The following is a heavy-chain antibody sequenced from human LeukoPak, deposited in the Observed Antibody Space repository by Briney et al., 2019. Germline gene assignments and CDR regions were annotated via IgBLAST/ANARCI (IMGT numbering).Heavy chain of an antibody. CDR1: GFTFSSYG. CDR2: IWYDGTNK. CDR3: ARVNRDGYNYFDY. V-gene: IGHV3-33*01. Sequence: GGSLRLSCAASGFTFSSYGMHWVRQAPGKGLEWVAVIWYDGTNKYYADSVKGRFTISRDNSKNTLYLQMNSLRAEDTAVYYCARVNRDGYNYFDYWGQGTLVTVSS. D-gene: IGHD5-12*01. J-gene: IGHJ4*02.